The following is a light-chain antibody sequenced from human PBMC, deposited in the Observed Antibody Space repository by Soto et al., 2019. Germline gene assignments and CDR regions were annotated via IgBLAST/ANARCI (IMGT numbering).Light chain of an antibody. J-gene: IGKJ1*01. CDR2: WAS. CDR1: QSVLYSSNNKNY. V-gene: IGKV4-1*01. Sequence: DIVMTQSPDSLAVSLGERATINCKSSQSVLYSSNNKNYLARYQQKPGQPPKLLIYWASTRESGVPDRCSGSGSETDFTLTISSLQAEDVAVYYCQQYYSTPWTFGQGTKVEIK. CDR3: QQYYSTPWT.